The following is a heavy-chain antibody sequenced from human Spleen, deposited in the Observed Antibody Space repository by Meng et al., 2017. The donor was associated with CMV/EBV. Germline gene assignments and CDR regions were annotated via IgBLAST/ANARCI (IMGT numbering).Heavy chain of an antibody. J-gene: IGHJ4*02. D-gene: IGHD2-15*01. Sequence: QVQLQGSGPGLVKPSQTLSLACTVSGGSISSGDYYWSWIRQHPGKGLEWIGYIYYSGSTYYNPSLKSRVTISVDTSKNQFSLKLSSVTAADTAVYYCARAGVVVVAATQGFDYWGQGTLVTVSS. CDR1: GGSISSGDYY. CDR2: IYYSGST. CDR3: ARAGVVVVAATQGFDY. V-gene: IGHV4-30-4*08.